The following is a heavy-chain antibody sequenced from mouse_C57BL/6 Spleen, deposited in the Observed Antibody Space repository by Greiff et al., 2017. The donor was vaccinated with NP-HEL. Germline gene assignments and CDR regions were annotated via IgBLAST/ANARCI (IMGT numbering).Heavy chain of an antibody. CDR2: ISSGGDYL. CDR1: GFTFSSYA. V-gene: IGHV5-9-1*02. J-gene: IGHJ2*01. Sequence: EVMLVESGEGLVKPGGSLKLSCAASGFTFSSYAMSWVRQTPEKRLEWVAYISSGGDYLYYADTVKGRFTISRDNARNTLYLQMSSQKSEDTAMFYCTRGRADYDFDYWGQGTTLTVSS. CDR3: TRGRADYDFDY. D-gene: IGHD2-4*01.